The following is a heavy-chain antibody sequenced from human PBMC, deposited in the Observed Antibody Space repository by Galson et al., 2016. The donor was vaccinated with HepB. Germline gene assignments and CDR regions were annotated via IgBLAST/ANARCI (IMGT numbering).Heavy chain of an antibody. CDR2: IKQDGSER. D-gene: IGHD2-2*01. J-gene: IGHJ4*02. V-gene: IGHV3-7*03. CDR3: AHAPNLYYFDN. CDR1: GFTFSSHW. Sequence: SLRLSCAAPGFTFSSHWMSWVRQAPGKGLEWVANIKQDGSERYYVDSVKGRFTISRDNAKNSLYLQMNSLRVEDTAVYYCAHAPNLYYFDNWGQGTLVTASS.